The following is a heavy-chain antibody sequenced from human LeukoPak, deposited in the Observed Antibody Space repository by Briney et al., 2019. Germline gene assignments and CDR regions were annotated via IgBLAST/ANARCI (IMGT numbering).Heavy chain of an antibody. D-gene: IGHD3-10*01. CDR2: INHSGST. J-gene: IGHJ5*02. CDR3: ARGPLWFGELLYS. CDR1: GGSFSGYY. Sequence: ETLSLTCAVYGGSFSGYYWSWIRQPPGKGLEWIGEINHSGSTNYNPSLKSRVTISVDTSKNQFSLKLSSVTAADTAVYYCARGPLWFGELLYSWGQGTLVTVSS. V-gene: IGHV4-34*01.